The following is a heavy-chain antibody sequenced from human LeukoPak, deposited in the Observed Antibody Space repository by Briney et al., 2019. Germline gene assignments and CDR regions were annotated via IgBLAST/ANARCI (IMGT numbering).Heavy chain of an antibody. J-gene: IGHJ4*02. CDR2: MNPNSGNT. V-gene: IGHV1-8*01. CDR3: ALMVRGVIPFDY. CDR1: GYTFTSYD. Sequence: ASVKVYCKASGYTFTSYDINWVRQATGQGLEWMGWMNPNSGNTGYAQKFQGRVTMTRNTSISTAYMELSSLRSEDTAVYYCALMVRGVIPFDYWGQGTLVTVSS. D-gene: IGHD3-10*01.